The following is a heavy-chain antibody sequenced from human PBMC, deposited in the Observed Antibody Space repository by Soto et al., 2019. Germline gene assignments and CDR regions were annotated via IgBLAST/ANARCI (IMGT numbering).Heavy chain of an antibody. V-gene: IGHV3-53*01. CDR3: ASLSPGK. CDR2: IFVGSTT. J-gene: IGHJ4*02. Sequence: ELQLVESGGGLIQPGGSLRLSCAASGFTVSNDYMSWVRQAPGKGLEWVSVIFVGSTTLYADSVKGRFTISRDNSKNMVYLQMNSLRVEDTAVYYCASLSPGKWGQGTLVTVAT. CDR1: GFTVSNDY.